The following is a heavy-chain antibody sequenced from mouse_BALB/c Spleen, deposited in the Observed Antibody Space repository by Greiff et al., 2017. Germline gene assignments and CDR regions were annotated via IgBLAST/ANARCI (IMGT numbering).Heavy chain of an antibody. CDR3: VRAKRGDYAMDY. V-gene: IGHV2-9-2*01. Sequence: VQRVESGPGLVAPSQSLSITCTVSGFSLTSYDISWIRQPPGKGLEWLGVIWTGGGTNYNSAFMSRLSISKDNSKSQVFLKMNSLQTDDTAIYYCVRAKRGDYAMDYWGQGTSVTVSS. CDR1: GFSLTSYD. J-gene: IGHJ4*01. CDR2: IWTGGGT.